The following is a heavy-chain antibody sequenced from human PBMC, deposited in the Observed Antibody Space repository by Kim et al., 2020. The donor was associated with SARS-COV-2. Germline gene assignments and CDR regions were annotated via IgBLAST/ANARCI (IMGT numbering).Heavy chain of an antibody. CDR2: ISYDGSNK. CDR1: GFTFSTYA. Sequence: GGSLRLSCAASGFTFSTYAMHWVRQAPGKGLEWVASISYDGSNKQYADSVKGRFTISRDNPQNTLYLQMDTLRLEDTAVYYCARDSQLHCSRTNCYDYFDYWGQGTLVTVSS. CDR3: ARDSQLHCSRTNCYDYFDY. D-gene: IGHD2-2*01. J-gene: IGHJ4*02. V-gene: IGHV3-30*04.